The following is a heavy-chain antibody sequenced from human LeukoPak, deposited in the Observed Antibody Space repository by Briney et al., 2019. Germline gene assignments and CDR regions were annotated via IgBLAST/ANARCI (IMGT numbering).Heavy chain of an antibody. Sequence: PGRSLRLSCAASGFTFSSYGMHWVRQAPGKGLEWVAVISYDGSNKYYADSVKGRFTISRDNSRDTLNPHMYSLSSEDTAVYYCARSLGEHGYKYPGGYWGQGTLVTVSS. CDR1: GFTFSSYG. CDR2: ISYDGSNK. J-gene: IGHJ4*02. CDR3: ARSLGEHGYKYPGGY. V-gene: IGHV3-30*03. D-gene: IGHD5-24*01.